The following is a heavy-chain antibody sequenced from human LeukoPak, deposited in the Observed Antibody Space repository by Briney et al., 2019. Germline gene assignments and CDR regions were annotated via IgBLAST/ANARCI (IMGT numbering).Heavy chain of an antibody. CDR3: ARVYSGYDYPFDF. V-gene: IGHV4-39*02. CDR1: GGSVSSSSYY. Sequence: PSETLSLTCTVSGGSVSSSSYYWGWIRQPPGKGLEWIGNIYYNGNTYYNPSLKSRVTISVDTSKSHFSLKLTSVTAADTAVYYCARVYSGYDYPFDFWGQGTLVTVSS. J-gene: IGHJ4*02. CDR2: IYYNGNT. D-gene: IGHD5-12*01.